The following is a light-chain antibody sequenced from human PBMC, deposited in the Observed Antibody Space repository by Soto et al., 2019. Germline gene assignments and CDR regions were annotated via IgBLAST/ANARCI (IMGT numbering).Light chain of an antibody. CDR2: GAS. J-gene: IGKJ4*01. V-gene: IGKV3-20*01. Sequence: EIVLTQSPGTLSLSPGGRATLSCRSSQSVSSSYLAWYQQKPGQAPRLLIYGASSRATGIPDRFSGSGSGTDFTLTISRLEPEDFAVYYCQQYGSPSLTFGGGTKVDIK. CDR1: QSVSSSY. CDR3: QQYGSPSLT.